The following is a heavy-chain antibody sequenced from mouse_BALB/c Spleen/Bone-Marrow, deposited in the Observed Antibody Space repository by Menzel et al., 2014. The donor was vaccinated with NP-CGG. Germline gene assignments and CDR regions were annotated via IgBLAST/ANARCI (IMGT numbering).Heavy chain of an antibody. CDR2: ISSGSSTI. CDR3: ATGTRAMDY. D-gene: IGHD4-1*01. V-gene: IGHV5-17*02. CDR1: GFTFSSFG. J-gene: IGHJ4*01. Sequence: EVQVVESGGGLVQPGGSRKLSCAASGFTFSSFGMHWVCQAPEKGLEWVAYISSGSSTIYYADTVKGRFTISRDNPKNTLFLQMTSLRSEDTAMYYCATGTRAMDYWGQGTSVTVSS.